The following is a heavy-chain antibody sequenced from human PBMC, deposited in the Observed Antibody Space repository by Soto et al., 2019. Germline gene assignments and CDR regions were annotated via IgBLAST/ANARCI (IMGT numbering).Heavy chain of an antibody. CDR2: IWYDGSNK. V-gene: IGHV3-33*01. CDR3: ARVNSSTHHDFCSGYYEYYYGMDV. CDR1: GFTFSSYG. Sequence: PGGSLRLSCAASGFTFSSYGMHWVRQAPGKGLEWVAVIWYDGSNKYYADSVKGRFTISRDNSKNTLYLQMNSLRAEDTAVYYCARVNSSTHHDFCSGYYEYYYGMDVWGQGATVTVPS. D-gene: IGHD3-3*01. J-gene: IGHJ6*02.